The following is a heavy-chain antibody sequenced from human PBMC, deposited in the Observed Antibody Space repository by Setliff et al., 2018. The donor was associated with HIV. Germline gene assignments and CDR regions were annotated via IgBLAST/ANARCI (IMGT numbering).Heavy chain of an antibody. Sequence: PSETLSLTCAVYGESFSGYYWTWIRQPPGKGLEWIGEIGHSGSTYYNPSLTSRVIISVDTSKNQFPLKLNSVTAADTAIYYCARAGMGALRSLFDYWGQGTLVTVSS. CDR2: IGHSGST. J-gene: IGHJ4*02. CDR3: ARAGMGALRSLFDY. CDR1: GESFSGYY. V-gene: IGHV4-34*01. D-gene: IGHD1-26*01.